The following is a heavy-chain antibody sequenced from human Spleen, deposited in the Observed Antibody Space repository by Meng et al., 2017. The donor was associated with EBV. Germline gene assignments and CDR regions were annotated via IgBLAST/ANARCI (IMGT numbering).Heavy chain of an antibody. CDR2: INHSGST. CDR3: ARGETKDDYGDVNWFDP. V-gene: IGHV4-34*01. CDR1: GGSFSGYY. D-gene: IGHD4-17*01. Sequence: QVQLQQWGAWLLKPSETLSLTCAVYGGSFSGYYWSCIRRPPGKGLEWIGEINHSGSTNYNPSLKSRVTISVDTSKNQFSLKLSSVTAADTAVYYCARGETKDDYGDVNWFDPWGQGTLVTVSS. J-gene: IGHJ5*02.